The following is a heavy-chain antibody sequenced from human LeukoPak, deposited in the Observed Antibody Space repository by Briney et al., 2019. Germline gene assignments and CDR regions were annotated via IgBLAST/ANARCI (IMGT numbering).Heavy chain of an antibody. D-gene: IGHD3-22*01. CDR3: AKAAYHYYASSGYYPIDY. CDR1: GFTFSSYG. Sequence: PGGSLRLSCAASGFTFSSYGMHWVRQAPGKGLEWVAVISYDGSNKYYADSVKGRFTISRDNSKNTLYLQMNSLRAEDTAVYYCAKAAYHYYASSGYYPIDYWGQGTLVTVSS. J-gene: IGHJ4*02. CDR2: ISYDGSNK. V-gene: IGHV3-30*18.